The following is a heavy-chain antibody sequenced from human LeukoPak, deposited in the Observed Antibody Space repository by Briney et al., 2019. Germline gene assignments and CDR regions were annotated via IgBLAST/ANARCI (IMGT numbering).Heavy chain of an antibody. CDR2: ISGSAATT. CDR3: AKELSGSRNV. CDR1: GFTFSNYA. Sequence: PGGSLRLSCAASGFTFSNYAMSWVRQAPGKGVDLVSGISGSAATTYYADSVNGRFTISRGNSKNTLYLQMNSLRAEDTAIYYCAKELSGSRNVWGKGTTVTVSS. D-gene: IGHD1-26*01. V-gene: IGHV3-23*01. J-gene: IGHJ6*04.